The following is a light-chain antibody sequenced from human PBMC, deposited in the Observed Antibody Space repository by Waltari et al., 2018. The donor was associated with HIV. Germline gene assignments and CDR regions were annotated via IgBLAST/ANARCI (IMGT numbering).Light chain of an antibody. CDR2: EGS. CDR3: QQSFMTPWT. J-gene: IGKJ1*01. Sequence: DVQMTQSPSSLSASVGDRVTISCRSSLSISKNLIWFQQKPGRAPTLLIYEGSNLRGGVPSRFSGNGSGTDFTLTISNLQPEDSASYFCQQSFMTPWTFGQGTKVDI. V-gene: IGKV1-39*01. CDR1: LSISKN.